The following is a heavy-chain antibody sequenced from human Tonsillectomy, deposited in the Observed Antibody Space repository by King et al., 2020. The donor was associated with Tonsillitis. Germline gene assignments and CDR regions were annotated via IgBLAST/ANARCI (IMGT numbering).Heavy chain of an antibody. Sequence: VQLQESGPGLVKPSQTLSLTCSVSGESIRSGRHYWSWIRQPAGKGLEWIGRMYTNGETNYNPSLKSRGTISLDTSKNQFSLYLTSVTATDTAVYYCAAGQQPMGLDCWGQGTLVTVSS. J-gene: IGHJ4*02. V-gene: IGHV4-61*02. D-gene: IGHD3-16*01. CDR3: AAGQQPMGLDC. CDR2: MYTNGET. CDR1: GESIRSGRHY.